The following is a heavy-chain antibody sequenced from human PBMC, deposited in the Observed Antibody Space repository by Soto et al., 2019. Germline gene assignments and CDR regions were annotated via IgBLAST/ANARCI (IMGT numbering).Heavy chain of an antibody. V-gene: IGHV5-51*01. Sequence: GESLKISFKGSGYSFTSYWIGWVRQMPGKGLEWMGIIYPGDSDTRYSPSFQGQVTISADKSISTAYLQWSSLKASDTAMYYCARHVAGGDIVVVPAAPRFDPWGQGTLVTVSS. CDR3: ARHVAGGDIVVVPAAPRFDP. CDR2: IYPGDSDT. J-gene: IGHJ5*02. CDR1: GYSFTSYW. D-gene: IGHD2-2*01.